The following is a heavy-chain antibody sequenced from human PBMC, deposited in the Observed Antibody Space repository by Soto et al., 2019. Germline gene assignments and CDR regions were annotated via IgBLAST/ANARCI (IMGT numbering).Heavy chain of an antibody. V-gene: IGHV1-18*01. CDR2: ISAYNGNT. D-gene: IGHD3-3*01. CDR3: ARDLIGGNYEFWSGYYKYYGMDV. J-gene: IGHJ6*02. CDR1: GYTFTSYG. Sequence: QVQLVQSGAEVKKPGASVKVSCKASGYTFTSYGISWVRQAPGQGLEWMGWISAYNGNTNYAQKLQGRVTMTTDTSTSTAYMELRSLRSDDTAVYYCARDLIGGNYEFWSGYYKYYGMDVWGQGTTVTVSS.